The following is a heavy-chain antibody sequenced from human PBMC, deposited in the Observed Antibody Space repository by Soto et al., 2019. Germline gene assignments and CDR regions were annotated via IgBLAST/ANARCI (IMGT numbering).Heavy chain of an antibody. CDR1: GFSLSNARMG. J-gene: IGHJ2*01. V-gene: IGHV2-26*01. D-gene: IGHD4-17*01. Sequence: QVTLKESGPVLVKPTETLTLTCTVSGFSLSNARMGVSWIRQPPGKALEWLAHIFSNDEKSYSTSLKSRLTTSKDTSKSYVVLTMTNMDPVDTATYYCARRKRVGYGGNSHWYFDLWGRGTLVTVSS. CDR3: ARRKRVGYGGNSHWYFDL. CDR2: IFSNDEK.